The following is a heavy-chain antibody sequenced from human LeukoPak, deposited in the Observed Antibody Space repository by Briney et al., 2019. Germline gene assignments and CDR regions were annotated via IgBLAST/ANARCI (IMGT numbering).Heavy chain of an antibody. D-gene: IGHD3-22*01. Sequence: KPSEPLSLTCNVSGGSIRSYYWSWIRQSAGKGLEWIGRIHTTGSTNYNPSLKSRVTMSVDTSKNQFSLKLNSGTAADTAVYYCASTLTSAYYYYFHSWGQGTLVTVSS. V-gene: IGHV4-4*07. CDR1: GGSIRSYY. CDR3: ASTLTSAYYYYFHS. J-gene: IGHJ4*02. CDR2: IHTTGST.